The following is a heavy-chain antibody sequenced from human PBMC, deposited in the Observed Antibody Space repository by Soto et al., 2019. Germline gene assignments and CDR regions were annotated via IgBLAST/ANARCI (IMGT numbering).Heavy chain of an antibody. CDR3: ARALIVVVTIDY. CDR2: IYYSGST. D-gene: IGHD3-22*01. Sequence: SETLSLTCTVSGGSISSGDYYWRWIRQPPGKGLEWIGYIYYSGSTYYNPSLKSRVTISVDTSKNQFSLKLSSVTAADTAVYYCARALIVVVTIDYWGQGTLVTVSS. V-gene: IGHV4-30-4*01. CDR1: GGSISSGDYY. J-gene: IGHJ4*02.